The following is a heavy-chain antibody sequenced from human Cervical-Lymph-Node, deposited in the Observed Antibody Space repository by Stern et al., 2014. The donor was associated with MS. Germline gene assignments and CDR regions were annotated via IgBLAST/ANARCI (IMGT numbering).Heavy chain of an antibody. CDR2: INPSIGVT. V-gene: IGHV1-2*02. J-gene: IGHJ4*02. CDR3: QAFPAY. CDR1: GYSFTDYY. Sequence: VQLVESGAEVKKPGASVKVSCRSSGYSFTDYYFHWVRQAPGQGLEWMGCINPSIGVTHYAQQSQGRVTMTRGSSMNTAYMEMSRRRSDDTAVYYCQAFPAYWGQGTLITVSS.